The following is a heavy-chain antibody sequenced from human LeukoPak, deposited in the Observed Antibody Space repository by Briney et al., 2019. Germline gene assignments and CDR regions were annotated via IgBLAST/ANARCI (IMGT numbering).Heavy chain of an antibody. CDR1: GGSISSGGYS. V-gene: IGHV4-30-2*01. CDR3: ASLSSGYYYRSHAFDI. J-gene: IGHJ3*02. D-gene: IGHD3-22*01. Sequence: SQTLSLTCAVSGGSISSGGYSWSWIRQPPGKGLEWIGCIYHSGSTYYNPSLKSRVTISVDRFKNQFSLKLSSVTAADTAVYYCASLSSGYYYRSHAFDIWGQGTMVTVSS. CDR2: IYHSGST.